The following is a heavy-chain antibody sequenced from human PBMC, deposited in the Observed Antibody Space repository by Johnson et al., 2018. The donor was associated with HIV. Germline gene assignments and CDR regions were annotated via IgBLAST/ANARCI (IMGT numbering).Heavy chain of an antibody. D-gene: IGHD2-15*01. CDR3: ATPQGWSTLDAFD. V-gene: IGHV3-30*19. CDR2: ISYDGSNK. J-gene: IGHJ3*01. Sequence: QVQLVESGGGVVQPGGSLRLSCAASGFTFSSYGMHWVRQAPGKGLEWVAVISYDGSNKYYADSVKGRYTISRDNSNNTLYVQMNSLRAEDTAVYYCATPQGWSTLDAFD. CDR1: GFTFSSYG.